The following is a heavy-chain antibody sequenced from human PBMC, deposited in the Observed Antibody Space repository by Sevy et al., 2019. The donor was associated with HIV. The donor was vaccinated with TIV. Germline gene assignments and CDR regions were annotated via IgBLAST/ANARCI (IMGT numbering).Heavy chain of an antibody. CDR1: GYTCTTYR. CDR2: IIPHNGDT. D-gene: IGHD2-15*01. Sequence: ASVKVSCKLSGYTCTTYRITWVRPAPGQGLEWMGCIIPHNGDTDYAQKLQDRITIITDTSTTSVYIELTSLRSDDTAVYYSARAYCSGGRCYSLAYWGQGTLVTVSS. CDR3: ARAYCSGGRCYSLAY. V-gene: IGHV1-18*01. J-gene: IGHJ4*02.